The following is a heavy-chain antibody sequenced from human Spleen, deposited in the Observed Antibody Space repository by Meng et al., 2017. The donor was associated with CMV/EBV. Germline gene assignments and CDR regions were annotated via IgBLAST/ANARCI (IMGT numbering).Heavy chain of an antibody. V-gene: IGHV3-30*02. CDR2: IRYDVSNK. J-gene: IGHJ4*02. CDR3: AKDLYDSSGDRMFDY. CDR1: GFGFRNYG. D-gene: IGHD3-22*01. Sequence: GESLKISCATSGFGFRNYGMHWVRQAPGKGLEWVAFIRYDVSNKLYADSVKGRFTISRDNSKNTLYLQMNSLRAEDTAVYYCAKDLYDSSGDRMFDYWGQGTLVTVSS.